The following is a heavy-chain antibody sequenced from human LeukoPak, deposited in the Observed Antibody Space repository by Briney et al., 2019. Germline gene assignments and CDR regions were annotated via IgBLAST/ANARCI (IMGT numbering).Heavy chain of an antibody. CDR1: GGTFSNYA. V-gene: IGHV1-8*03. Sequence: ASVKVSCKASGGTFSNYAIGWVRQATGQGLEWMGWMNPNSGNTGYAQKFQGRVTITRNTSISTAYMELSSLRSEDTAVYYCARGYCSGGSCYSGERSDDYWGQGALVTVSS. D-gene: IGHD2-15*01. CDR3: ARGYCSGGSCYSGERSDDY. J-gene: IGHJ4*02. CDR2: MNPNSGNT.